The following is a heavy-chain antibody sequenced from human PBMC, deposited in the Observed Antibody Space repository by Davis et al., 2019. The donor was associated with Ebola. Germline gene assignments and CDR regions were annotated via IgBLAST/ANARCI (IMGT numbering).Heavy chain of an antibody. CDR1: GYTFTGYF. CDR2: INPSNGYT. V-gene: IGHV1-46*01. D-gene: IGHD2-2*01. Sequence: ASVNVSCKSSGYTFTGYFIHWVRQAPGQGLEWMGLINPSNGYTNYAQKFQGRVTMTRDTSTNTVYMEVNSLRSEDTAGYYCARDPDISPFDIVVVPAAPPGYWGQGTLVTVSS. CDR3: ARDPDISPFDIVVVPAAPPGY. J-gene: IGHJ4*02.